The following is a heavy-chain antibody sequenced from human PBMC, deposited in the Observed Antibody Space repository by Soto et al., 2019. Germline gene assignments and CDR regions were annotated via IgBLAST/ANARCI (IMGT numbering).Heavy chain of an antibody. CDR3: AREENDYYDSSGYV. CDR1: GFTFSSYE. CDR2: ISSSGSTI. J-gene: IGHJ4*02. D-gene: IGHD3-22*01. Sequence: GGSLRLSCAASGFTFSSYEMNWVRQAPGKGLEWVSYISSSGSTIYYADSVKGRFTISRDNAKNSLYLQMNSLRAEDTAVYYCAREENDYYDSSGYVWGQGALVTVSS. V-gene: IGHV3-48*03.